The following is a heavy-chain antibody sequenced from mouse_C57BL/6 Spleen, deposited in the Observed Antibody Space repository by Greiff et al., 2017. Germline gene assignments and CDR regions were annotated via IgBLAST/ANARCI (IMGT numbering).Heavy chain of an antibody. CDR2: FYPGSGSI. CDR1: GYTFTEYT. J-gene: IGHJ2*01. D-gene: IGHD2-4*01. V-gene: IGHV1-62-2*01. CDR3: ARHEEEIYYDYDFDY. Sequence: VKVVESGAELVKPGASVKLSCKASGYTFTEYTIHWVKQRSGQGLEWIGWFYPGSGSIKYNEKFKDKATLTADKSSSTVYMELSRLTSEDSAVYFCARHEEEIYYDYDFDYGGQGTTLTVSS.